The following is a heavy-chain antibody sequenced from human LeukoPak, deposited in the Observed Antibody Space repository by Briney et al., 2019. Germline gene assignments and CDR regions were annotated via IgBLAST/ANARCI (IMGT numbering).Heavy chain of an antibody. CDR3: AKMLNGYTYYYYYMDV. CDR1: GFTVSSSA. CDR2: ISGSGGSK. V-gene: IGHV3-23*01. D-gene: IGHD5-18*01. J-gene: IGHJ6*03. Sequence: GGSLRLSCAASGFTVSSSAISWVRQAPGKWLEWVSAISGSGGSKYYADSVKGRFTISRDNSKNTLYLQMNSLRAEDTAVYYCAKMLNGYTYYYYYMDVWGKGTTVTVSS.